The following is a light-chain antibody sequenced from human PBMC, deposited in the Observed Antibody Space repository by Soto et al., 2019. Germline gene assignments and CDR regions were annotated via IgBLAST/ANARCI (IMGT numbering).Light chain of an antibody. CDR3: TSPTPGSLYV. V-gene: IGLV2-14*01. CDR1: SSDVGNYNY. CDR2: MVS. Sequence: QSALTQPASVSGSPGQSITISCTGTSSDVGNYNYVSWYQQYPGRVPKLLIYMVSNRPSGGSNRCSGSKSGNTASLTISGLQAEDEADYFCTSPTPGSLYVFGTGTKLTVL. J-gene: IGLJ1*01.